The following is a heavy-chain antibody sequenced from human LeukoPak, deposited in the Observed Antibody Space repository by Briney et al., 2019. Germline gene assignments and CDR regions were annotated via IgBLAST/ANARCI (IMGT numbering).Heavy chain of an antibody. D-gene: IGHD1-1*01. Sequence: AESLTLSCAASGFTFRASSVHWVRQPSGRVLEWLGRIRGKADNDATTYSASVQGRFTICRDNFTDTVYLQLHSLKSEDTAVYFCTRYTPSTGDWFAPWGQGTLVTVSS. V-gene: IGHV3-73*01. CDR2: IRGKADNDAT. J-gene: IGHJ5*02. CDR3: TRYTPSTGDWFAP. CDR1: GFTFRASS.